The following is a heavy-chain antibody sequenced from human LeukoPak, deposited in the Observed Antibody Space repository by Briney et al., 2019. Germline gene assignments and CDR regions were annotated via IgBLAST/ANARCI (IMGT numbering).Heavy chain of an antibody. J-gene: IGHJ4*02. CDR1: GGSLSSYY. CDR3: ARQYGSGSYFSNAYFDY. D-gene: IGHD3-10*01. CDR2: IYSTGSA. V-gene: IGHV4-59*08. Sequence: SETLSLTCTVSGGSLSSYYWSWIRQPPGKGLEWIGYIYSTGSANYNPSLKSRVTLSVDTAKNQFSLKLNSVTAADTAVYYCARQYGSGSYFSNAYFDYWGQGTLVTVSS.